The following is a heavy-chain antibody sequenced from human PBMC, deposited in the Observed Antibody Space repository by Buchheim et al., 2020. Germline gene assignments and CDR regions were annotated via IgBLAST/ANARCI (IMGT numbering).Heavy chain of an antibody. CDR2: FSGSSGTT. V-gene: IGHV3-23*01. J-gene: IGHJ6*01. D-gene: IGHD4-17*01. CDR1: GFPFSSYA. Sequence: EVQLLESGGGLIQPGGSLRLSCAASGFPFSSYAMSWVRQAPGKGLEWASSFSGSSGTTYYADSVKGRFTISRDNSKNTLYPQMNSLRAGDTAVYYCAKETVTAGAGYYGMDVWGQGTT. CDR3: AKETVTAGAGYYGMDV.